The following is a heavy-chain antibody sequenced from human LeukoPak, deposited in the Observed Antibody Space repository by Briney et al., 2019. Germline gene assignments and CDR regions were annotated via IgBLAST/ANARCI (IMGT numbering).Heavy chain of an antibody. J-gene: IGHJ4*02. CDR2: IGSSGGGI. CDR3: AIDPNWGTHS. CDR1: GFTFSTYT. V-gene: IGHV3-23*01. Sequence: PGGSLRLSCAASGFTFSTYTMYWVRHPPGKRLEWVSIIGSSGGGIHYADSVKGRFTISGDNSKNALYLQMNSLRVEDTAVYYCAIDPNWGTHSWGQGVLVTVSS. D-gene: IGHD7-27*01.